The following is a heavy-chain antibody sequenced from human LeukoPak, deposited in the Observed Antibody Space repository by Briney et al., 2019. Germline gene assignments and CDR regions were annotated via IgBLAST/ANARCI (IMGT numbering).Heavy chain of an antibody. J-gene: IGHJ4*02. Sequence: GGSLRLSCAASGFTFSSYWMSWVRQAPGKGLEWVANIKQDGSEKYYVDSVKGRFTISRDNAKNSLYLQMNSLRAEDTAVYYCARHLSGITGYTYGRGIDYWGQGTLLTVSS. CDR2: IKQDGSEK. V-gene: IGHV3-7*01. CDR3: ARHLSGITGYTYGRGIDY. CDR1: GFTFSSYW. D-gene: IGHD5-18*01.